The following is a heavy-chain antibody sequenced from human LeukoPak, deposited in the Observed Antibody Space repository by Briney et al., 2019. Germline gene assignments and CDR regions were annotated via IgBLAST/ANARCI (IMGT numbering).Heavy chain of an antibody. CDR3: ARWPRGFIWFGELSHD. D-gene: IGHD3-10*01. J-gene: IGHJ4*02. CDR2: IYYSGST. CDR1: GGSISSYY. V-gene: IGHV4-59*08. Sequence: PSETLSLTCTVSGGSISSYYWSWIRQPPGKGLEWIGYIYYSGSTNYNPSLKSRVTISVDTSKNQFSLKLSSVSAADTAVYYCARWPRGFIWFGELSHDWGQGTLVTVSS.